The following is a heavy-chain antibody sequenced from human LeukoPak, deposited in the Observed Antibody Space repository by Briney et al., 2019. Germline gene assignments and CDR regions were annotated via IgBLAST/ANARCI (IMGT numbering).Heavy chain of an antibody. CDR3: AIHSSGWYFDY. V-gene: IGHV3-23*01. CDR2: ISGSGGST. D-gene: IGHD6-19*01. Sequence: GGSLRLSCAASGFSFSSYWMSWVRQAPGKGLEWVSAISGSGGSTYYADSVKGRFTISRDNSKNTLYLQMNSLRAEDTAVYYCAIHSSGWYFDYWGQGTLVTVSS. CDR1: GFSFSSYW. J-gene: IGHJ4*02.